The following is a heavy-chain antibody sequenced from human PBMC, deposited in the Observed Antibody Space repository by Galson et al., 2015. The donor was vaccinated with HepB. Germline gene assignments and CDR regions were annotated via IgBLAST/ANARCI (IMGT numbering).Heavy chain of an antibody. CDR2: ISSNGGST. D-gene: IGHD2-21*01. Sequence: SLRLSCAASGFTFSSYAMHWVRQAPGKGLEYVSAISSNGGSTYYADSVKGRFTISRDNSKNTLYLQMSSLRAEDTAVYYCVKDLWRSLHTIDAFDIWGQGTMVTVSS. J-gene: IGHJ3*02. CDR3: VKDLWRSLHTIDAFDI. V-gene: IGHV3-64D*06. CDR1: GFTFSSYA.